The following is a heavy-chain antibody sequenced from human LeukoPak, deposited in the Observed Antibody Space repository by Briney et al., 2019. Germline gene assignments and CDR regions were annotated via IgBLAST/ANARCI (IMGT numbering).Heavy chain of an antibody. J-gene: IGHJ6*03. CDR1: GDSISSYS. CDR3: ARVKGSGWSYYMDV. Sequence: PSGTLSLTCTVCGDSISSYSWSWIRQPPGKGLEWIGYIYHSGSTNYNPSLKSRVTISVDTSNNQLSLKLSSVTAADTAVYYCARVKGSGWSYYMDVWDKGTTVTVSS. V-gene: IGHV4-59*01. D-gene: IGHD6-19*01. CDR2: IYHSGST.